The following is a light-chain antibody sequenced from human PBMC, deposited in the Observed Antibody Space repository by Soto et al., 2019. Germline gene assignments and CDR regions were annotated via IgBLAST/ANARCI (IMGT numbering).Light chain of an antibody. CDR2: DVS. V-gene: IGLV2-11*01. J-gene: IGLJ1*01. CDR1: SNDVGGYNF. CDR3: SSYTSSSTLLYV. Sequence: QSALTQPRSVSGSPGQSVTISCTGTSNDVGGYNFVSWYQQHPGKVPKLFIYDVSRRPSGVPDRFSGSKSGNTASLTISGLQAEDEADYYCSSYTSSSTLLYVFGTGTKLTVL.